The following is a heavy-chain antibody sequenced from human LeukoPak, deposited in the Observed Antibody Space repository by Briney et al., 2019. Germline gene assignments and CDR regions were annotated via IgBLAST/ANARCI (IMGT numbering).Heavy chain of an antibody. J-gene: IGHJ4*02. CDR3: AKDKGLSSSWSFDY. CDR2: ISYDGSNK. Sequence: GGSLRLSCVASGFTFSSYGMHWARQAPGKGLEWVAVISYDGSNKYYADSVKGRFTISRDNSKNTLYLQMNSLRAEDTAVYYCAKDKGLSSSWSFDYWGQGTLVTVSS. D-gene: IGHD6-13*01. V-gene: IGHV3-30*18. CDR1: GFTFSSYG.